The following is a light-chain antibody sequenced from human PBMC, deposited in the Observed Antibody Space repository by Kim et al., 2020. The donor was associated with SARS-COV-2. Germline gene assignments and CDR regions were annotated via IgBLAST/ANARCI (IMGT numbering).Light chain of an antibody. V-gene: IGKV3-20*01. Sequence: EIVLTQSAVTLSLSPGERATLSWRASQSVSNTYFAWFQHKPGQAPRLLIYGASRRATGVPDRFSGSGSGTDFTLTINRLESEDFAVYYCHQYARVPYTFGQGTKLEI. CDR3: HQYARVPYT. CDR1: QSVSNTY. CDR2: GAS. J-gene: IGKJ2*01.